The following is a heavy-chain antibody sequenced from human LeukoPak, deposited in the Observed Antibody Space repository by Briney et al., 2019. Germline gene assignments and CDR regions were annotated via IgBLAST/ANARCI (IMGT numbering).Heavy chain of an antibody. V-gene: IGHV3-33*03. D-gene: IGHD4-11*01. J-gene: IGHJ4*02. Sequence: GGSLRLSCAASGFTFSHFAFHWVRQAPGKGLEWVAVIWSDGTNKYYGNSVKGRFTIHRDDSQNRVYLQMNNLRVDDTAIYFCAKDAQRGFDCSNSLEYWGQGSPVTVSS. CDR1: GFTFSHFA. CDR3: AKDAQRGFDCSNSLEY. CDR2: IWSDGTNK.